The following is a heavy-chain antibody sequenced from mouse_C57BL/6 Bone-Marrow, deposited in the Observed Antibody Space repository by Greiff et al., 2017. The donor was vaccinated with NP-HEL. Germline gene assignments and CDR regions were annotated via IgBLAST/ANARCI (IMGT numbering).Heavy chain of an antibody. J-gene: IGHJ1*03. D-gene: IGHD1-1*01. CDR1: GFTFSSYA. CDR3: ARTFYYVGSLYWYFDV. CDR2: ISDGGSYT. Sequence: EVHLVESGGGLVKPGGSLKLSCAASGFTFSSYAMSWVRQTPEKRLEWVATISDGGSYTYYPDNVKGRFTISRDNAKNNLYRQMSHLKSEDTAMYYCARTFYYVGSLYWYFDVWGTGTTVTVSS. V-gene: IGHV5-4*01.